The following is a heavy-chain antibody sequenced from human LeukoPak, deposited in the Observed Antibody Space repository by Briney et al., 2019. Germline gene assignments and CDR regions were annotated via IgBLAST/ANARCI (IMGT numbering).Heavy chain of an antibody. CDR2: ITLTGST. CDR3: AKGNWFGP. J-gene: IGHJ5*02. CDR1: GGSFSGDY. Sequence: SENLSLACAVYGGSFSGDYWSWIRQFPGKGLQWIGEITLTGSTNYNPSLKSRVTISVDTSKNQFYLSLTSVTAADTAVYYCAKGNWFGPWGQGILVTVSS. V-gene: IGHV4-34*01.